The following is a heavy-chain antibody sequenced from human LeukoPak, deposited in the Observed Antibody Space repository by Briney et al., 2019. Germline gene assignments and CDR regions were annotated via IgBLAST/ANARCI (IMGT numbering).Heavy chain of an antibody. CDR1: GYSFTSNW. CDR2: IYPGDSDT. Sequence: GESLKISCKGSGYSFTSNWIGWVRQMPGKGLEWMGIIYPGDSDTRYSPSFQGQVTISADKSISTAYLQWSSLKASDTAMYYCARHLRLWQNWFDPWGQGTLVTVSS. D-gene: IGHD5-18*01. CDR3: ARHLRLWQNWFDP. V-gene: IGHV5-51*01. J-gene: IGHJ5*02.